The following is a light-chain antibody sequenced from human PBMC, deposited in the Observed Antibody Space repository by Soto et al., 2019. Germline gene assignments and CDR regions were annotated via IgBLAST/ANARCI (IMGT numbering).Light chain of an antibody. CDR1: SGDIGGYNS. Sequence: QSALTQPASVSGSPGQSITISCTGTSGDIGGYNSVSWYQQHPGKAPKLMIYDVSKRPSGVPDRFSGSKSGNTASLTISGLQAEDEADYYCCSYAGSYTLVFGGGTKVTVL. J-gene: IGLJ2*01. V-gene: IGLV2-11*01. CDR2: DVS. CDR3: CSYAGSYTLV.